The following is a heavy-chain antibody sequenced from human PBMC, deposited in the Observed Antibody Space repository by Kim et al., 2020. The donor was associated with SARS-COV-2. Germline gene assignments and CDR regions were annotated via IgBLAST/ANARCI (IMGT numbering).Heavy chain of an antibody. CDR2: IIPIFGTA. CDR3: ARDMYSSGWSNWFDP. V-gene: IGHV1-69*13. CDR1: GGTFSSYA. D-gene: IGHD6-19*01. Sequence: SVKVSCKASGGTFSSYAISWVRQAPGQGLEWMGGIIPIFGTANYAQKFQGRVTITADESTSTAYMELSSLRSEDTAVYYCARDMYSSGWSNWFDPWGQGTLVTVSS. J-gene: IGHJ5*02.